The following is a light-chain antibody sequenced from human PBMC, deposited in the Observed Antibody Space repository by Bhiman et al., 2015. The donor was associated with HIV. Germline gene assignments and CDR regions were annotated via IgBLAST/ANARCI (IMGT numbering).Light chain of an antibody. CDR2: DVS. CDR3: SSYMTNSLHVI. V-gene: IGLV2-14*03. J-gene: IGLJ6*01. CDR1: NSDIGAYNY. Sequence: QSALTQPASVSGSPGQSISISCTGSNSDIGAYNYVSWYQQHPATAPKLLIYDVSERPSGVSHRFSGSKSGNTASLTISGLQDEDEADFYCSSYMTNSLHVIFGGGTRLTVL.